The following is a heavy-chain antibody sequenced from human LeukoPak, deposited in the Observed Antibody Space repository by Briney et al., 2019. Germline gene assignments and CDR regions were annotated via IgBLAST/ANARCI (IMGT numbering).Heavy chain of an antibody. CDR3: ARDLSNYAGDY. Sequence: GSLRLSCAASGFTFSSYAMSWVRQAPRKGLEWVSFISSSSTTIYYADSVKGRFTISRDNAKNSLYLQMNTLRVEDTAVYYCARDLSNYAGDYWGQGTLVTVSS. D-gene: IGHD2-2*01. J-gene: IGHJ4*02. CDR2: ISSSSTTI. CDR1: GFTFSSYA. V-gene: IGHV3-48*04.